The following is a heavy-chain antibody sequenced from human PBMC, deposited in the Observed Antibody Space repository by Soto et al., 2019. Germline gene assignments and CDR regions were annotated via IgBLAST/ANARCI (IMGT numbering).Heavy chain of an antibody. CDR2: ISAHNGNT. D-gene: IGHD1-1*01. Sequence: QVHLVQSGAEVKKPGASVKVSCQGSGYAFTTYGITWVRQAPGQGLEWMGWISAHNGNTNYAQKLQGRVTVTRDTSTSTAYMELRSQIYDDTAVYYCARGRYGDYWGQGALVTVSS. CDR1: GYAFTTYG. V-gene: IGHV1-18*01. J-gene: IGHJ4*02. CDR3: ARGRYGDY.